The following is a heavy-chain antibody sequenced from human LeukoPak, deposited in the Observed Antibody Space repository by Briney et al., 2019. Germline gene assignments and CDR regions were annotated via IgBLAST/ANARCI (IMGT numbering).Heavy chain of an antibody. CDR1: GFTFSSYS. CDR3: CVGATGNWFDP. D-gene: IGHD1-26*01. CDR2: ISSSSSYI. J-gene: IGHJ5*02. V-gene: IGHV3-21*01. Sequence: GGSLRLPCAASGFTFSSYSMNWVRQAPGKGLEWVSSISSSSSYIYYADSVKGRFTISRDNAKNSLYLQMNSLRAEDTAVYYCCVGATGNWFDPWGQGTLVTVSS.